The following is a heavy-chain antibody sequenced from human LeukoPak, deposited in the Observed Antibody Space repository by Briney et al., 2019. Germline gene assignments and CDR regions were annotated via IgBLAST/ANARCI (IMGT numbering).Heavy chain of an antibody. V-gene: IGHV1-8*01. CDR3: ARGTGLLWFGDRGYYFDY. CDR2: MNPNRGNT. Sequence: ASVKVSCKASGYTFTSYDINWVRQATGRGLEWMGWMNPNRGNTGYAQKFQGRVTMTRNTSISTAHMELSSLSSEDTAVHYCARGTGLLWFGDRGYYFDYWGQGTLVTVSS. D-gene: IGHD3-10*01. CDR1: GYTFTSYD. J-gene: IGHJ4*02.